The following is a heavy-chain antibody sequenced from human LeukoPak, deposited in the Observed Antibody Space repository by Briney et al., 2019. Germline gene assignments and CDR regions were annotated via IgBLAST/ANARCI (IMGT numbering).Heavy chain of an antibody. V-gene: IGHV1-46*01. CDR3: ARETVQCGFGVVTTINWFDP. J-gene: IGHJ5*02. CDR2: INPSGGST. Sequence: GASVKVSCKASGYTFTSYYMHWVRQAPGQGLEWMGIINPSGGSTSYAQKFQGRVTMTRDMSTSTVYMELSSLRSEDTAVYYCARETVQCGFGVVTTINWFDPWGQGTLVTVSS. CDR1: GYTFTSYY. D-gene: IGHD3-3*01.